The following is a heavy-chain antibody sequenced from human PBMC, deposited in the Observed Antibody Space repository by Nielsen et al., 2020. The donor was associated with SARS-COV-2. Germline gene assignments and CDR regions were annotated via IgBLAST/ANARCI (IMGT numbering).Heavy chain of an antibody. D-gene: IGHD3-3*01. Sequence: ASVKVSCKASGYTFSSYGISWVRQAPGQGLEWMGWISGYNGNTNFPHKLQGRVTLTTDTSTNTAYMELRSLRSDDTAVYYCARDVSITIFEMVRSHFAYWGQGTLVTVSS. CDR2: ISGYNGNT. CDR3: ARDVSITIFEMVRSHFAY. J-gene: IGHJ4*02. V-gene: IGHV1-18*01. CDR1: GYTFSSYG.